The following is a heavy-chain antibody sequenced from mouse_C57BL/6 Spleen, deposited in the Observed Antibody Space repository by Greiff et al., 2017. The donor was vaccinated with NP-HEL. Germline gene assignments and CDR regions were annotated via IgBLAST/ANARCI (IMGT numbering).Heavy chain of an antibody. Sequence: QVQLQQPGAELVKPGASVKMSCKASGYTFTSYWITWVKQRPGQGLEWIGDIYPGSGSTNYNEKFKSKATLTVDTSSSTAYMQLSSLTSEDSAVYYCARDDGYYRCFDVWGTGTTVTVSS. CDR2: IYPGSGST. D-gene: IGHD2-3*01. J-gene: IGHJ1*03. V-gene: IGHV1-55*01. CDR1: GYTFTSYW. CDR3: ARDDGYYRCFDV.